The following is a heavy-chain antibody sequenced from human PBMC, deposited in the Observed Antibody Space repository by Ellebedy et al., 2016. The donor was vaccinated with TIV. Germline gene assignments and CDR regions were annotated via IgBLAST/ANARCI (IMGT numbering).Heavy chain of an antibody. J-gene: IGHJ5*02. CDR3: ARDAYCSGGSCPYNWFDP. Sequence: GESLKISCAASGFTSSDYWMSWVRQAPGKGLEWVANIKQDGSEKYYVDSVKGRFTISRDNAKNSLYLQMNSLRAEDTAVYYCARDAYCSGGSCPYNWFDPWGQGTLVTVSS. CDR1: GFTSSDYW. CDR2: IKQDGSEK. V-gene: IGHV3-7*03. D-gene: IGHD2-15*01.